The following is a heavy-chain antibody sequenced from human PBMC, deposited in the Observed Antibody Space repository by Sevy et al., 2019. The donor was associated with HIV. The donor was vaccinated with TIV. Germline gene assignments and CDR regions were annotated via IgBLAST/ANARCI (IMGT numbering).Heavy chain of an antibody. CDR2: IYSGGST. CDR1: GFTVSTNY. D-gene: IGHD6-25*01. V-gene: IGHV3-66*01. J-gene: IGHJ4*02. CDR3: AREAVGYNERSYYFDY. Sequence: GGSLSLSCAASGFTVSTNYMSWVRKAQGKGLEWVSVIYSGGSTYYADSVKGRFTISRDNSKNTLYLQMNGLRAEDTAVYYCAREAVGYNERSYYFDYWGQGTLVTVSS.